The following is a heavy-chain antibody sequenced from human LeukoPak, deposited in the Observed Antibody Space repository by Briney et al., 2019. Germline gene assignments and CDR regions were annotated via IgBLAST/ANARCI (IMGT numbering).Heavy chain of an antibody. Sequence: PGGSLRLSCAASGFTFSSYAMSWVRQAPGKGLEWVSGISWNSGSIGYADSVKGRFTISRDNAKNSLYLQMNSLRAEDTALYYCAKDKGTMVRGVMGYDYWGQGTLVTVSS. CDR3: AKDKGTMVRGVMGYDY. CDR1: GFTFSSYA. J-gene: IGHJ4*02. D-gene: IGHD3-10*01. V-gene: IGHV3-9*01. CDR2: ISWNSGSI.